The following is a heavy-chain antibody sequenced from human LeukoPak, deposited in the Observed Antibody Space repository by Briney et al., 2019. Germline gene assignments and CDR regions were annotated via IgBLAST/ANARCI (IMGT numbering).Heavy chain of an antibody. CDR3: AKRGATITYYDSSGYFYYYDY. CDR1: GFTFSSYA. CDR2: ISGSGGST. D-gene: IGHD3-22*01. V-gene: IGHV3-23*01. Sequence: GGSLRLSCAASGFTFSSYAMSWVRQAPGKGLEWVSAISGSGGSTYYADSVKGRFTITRDNSKNTLYLQMNSLRAEGTAVYYCAKRGATITYYDSSGYFYYYDYWGQGTLVTVSS. J-gene: IGHJ4*02.